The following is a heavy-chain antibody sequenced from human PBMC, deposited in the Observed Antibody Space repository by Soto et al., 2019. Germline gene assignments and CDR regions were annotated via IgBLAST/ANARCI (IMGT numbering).Heavy chain of an antibody. D-gene: IGHD6-19*01. CDR1: GFSFSDYF. Sequence: GASVKVSCKASGFSFSDYFMHWVRQAPGQGLEWMGIINPSGDSRNYAQKFQGRVTITRDTSTSTVYMDLSSLRHEDTAVYYCARDNTPGYGTPAGIAWFQRWGQGTLVTVSS. CDR3: ARDNTPGYGTPAGIAWFQR. J-gene: IGHJ4*02. V-gene: IGHV1-46*01. CDR2: INPSGDSR.